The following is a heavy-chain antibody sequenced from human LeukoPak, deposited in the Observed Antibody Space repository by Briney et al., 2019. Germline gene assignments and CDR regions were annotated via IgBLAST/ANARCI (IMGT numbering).Heavy chain of an antibody. CDR1: GFTFSDYY. CDR2: ISSSGSTI. V-gene: IGHV3-11*01. Sequence: PGGSLRLSCAASGFTFSDYYMSWIRQAPGKGLEWVSYISSSGSTIYYADSVKGRFTISRDNAKNSLYLQMNSLRAEDTAVYYCARDRVTMVRGVSYYYYYGMDVWGQGTTVTVSS. D-gene: IGHD3-10*01. J-gene: IGHJ6*02. CDR3: ARDRVTMVRGVSYYYYYGMDV.